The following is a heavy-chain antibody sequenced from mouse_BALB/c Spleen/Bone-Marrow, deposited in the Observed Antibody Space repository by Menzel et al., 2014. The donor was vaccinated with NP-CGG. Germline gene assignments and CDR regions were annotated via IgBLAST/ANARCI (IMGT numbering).Heavy chain of an antibody. Sequence: QVQLQQSGSVLVRPGVSVKLSCKASGYTFTSSWMHWAKQRPGQGLEWIGEIHPNSSNTNYNEKFKGKVTLTVDTSSSTAYVDLNSLTSEDSAVYYCALGLPYFDYWGQGTTLTVSS. J-gene: IGHJ2*01. V-gene: IGHV1S130*01. CDR1: GYTFTSSW. D-gene: IGHD4-1*01. CDR3: ALGLPYFDY. CDR2: IHPNSSNT.